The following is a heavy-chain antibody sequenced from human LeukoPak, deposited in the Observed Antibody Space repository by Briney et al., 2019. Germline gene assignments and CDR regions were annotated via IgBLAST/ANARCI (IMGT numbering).Heavy chain of an antibody. CDR3: AKKYSTGLDP. D-gene: IGHD1-26*01. V-gene: IGHV3-30*04. CDR1: GFTFSSYA. J-gene: IGHJ5*02. CDR2: ISYDGSNK. Sequence: PGGSLRLSCAASGFTFSSYAMHWVRQAPGKGLEWVAVISYDGSNKYYADSVKGRFTISRDNSKNTLYLQMNSLRAEDTAIYYCAKKYSTGLDPWGQGTLVTVSS.